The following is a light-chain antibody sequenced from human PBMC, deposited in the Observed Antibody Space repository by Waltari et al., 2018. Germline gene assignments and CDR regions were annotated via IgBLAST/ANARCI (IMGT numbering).Light chain of an antibody. Sequence: QSALTQPPSASGSPGQSVTISCTGTSSDVGGYDHVSWYQQHPGQAPKLIIYEVTKRPAGVPDRFSGSKSGATASLAVSGLQAEDEADYYCCSYTGTNTLGVFGGGTTLTVL. CDR3: CSYTGTNTLGV. CDR2: EVT. J-gene: IGLJ3*02. CDR1: SSDVGGYDH. V-gene: IGLV2-8*01.